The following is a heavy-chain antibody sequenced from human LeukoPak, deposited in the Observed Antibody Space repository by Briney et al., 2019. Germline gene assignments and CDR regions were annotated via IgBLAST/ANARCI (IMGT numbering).Heavy chain of an antibody. V-gene: IGHV1-18*01. CDR3: ARGERLDY. CDR1: GYTFTSYS. Sequence: ASVKVSCTTSGYTFTSYSISWVRQAPGQGLEWMGWSSTYNGDTNYAQRLQGRVTMTTDTSTSTAYMELRGLTSDDTAVYYCARGERLDYWGQGTLVTVSS. J-gene: IGHJ4*02. D-gene: IGHD1-1*01. CDR2: SSTYNGDT.